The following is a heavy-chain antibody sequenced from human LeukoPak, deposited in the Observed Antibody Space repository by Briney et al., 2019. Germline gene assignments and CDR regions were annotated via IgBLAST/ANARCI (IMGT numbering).Heavy chain of an antibody. CDR1: GFTFSGHW. D-gene: IGHD5-24*01. CDR2: TNSDGSVT. Sequence: GGSLRLSCAVSGFTFSGHWMFWVRQVPGKGLEWVSSTNSDGSVTGYTDSVKGRFTVSRDNAKNTLYLQMNSLRAEDTAVYYCARARWYSCGYWGQGTLVIVSS. V-gene: IGHV3-74*01. J-gene: IGHJ4*02. CDR3: ARARWYSCGY.